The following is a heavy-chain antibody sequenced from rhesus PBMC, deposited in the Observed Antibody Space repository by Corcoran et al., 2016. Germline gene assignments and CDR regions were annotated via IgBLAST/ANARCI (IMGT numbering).Heavy chain of an antibody. Sequence: QVQLQESGPGVVKPSETLSLTCAVSGGSISDRYRWSWIRQPPGKGLEWIGYIYGSSKSTNYNPSLKSRVTSSKDTSKNQFSLKLSSVTAADTAVYYCARGPYSSGYDYWGQGVLVTVSS. CDR1: GGSISDRYR. J-gene: IGHJ4*01. D-gene: IGHD6-31*01. CDR3: ARGPYSSGYDY. CDR2: IYGSSKST. V-gene: IGHV4S10*01.